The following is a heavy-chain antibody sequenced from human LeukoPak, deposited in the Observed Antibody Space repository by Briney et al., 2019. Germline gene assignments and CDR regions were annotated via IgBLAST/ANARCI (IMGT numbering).Heavy chain of an antibody. Sequence: GGSLRLSCAASGFTFSSYSMNWVRQAPGKGLEWVSSISSSSSYIYYADSVKGRFTISRDNAKNSLYLQMNSLRAEDTAVYYCASTYYYDSSGYYGEYYFDYWGQGTLVTVSS. J-gene: IGHJ4*02. D-gene: IGHD3-22*01. CDR3: ASTYYYDSSGYYGEYYFDY. CDR1: GFTFSSYS. CDR2: ISSSSSYI. V-gene: IGHV3-21*01.